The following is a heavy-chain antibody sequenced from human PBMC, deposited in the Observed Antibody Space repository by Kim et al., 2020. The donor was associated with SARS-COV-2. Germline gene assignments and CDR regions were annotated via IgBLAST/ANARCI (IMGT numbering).Heavy chain of an antibody. V-gene: IGHV4-59*01. D-gene: IGHD3-9*01. CDR3: ARGQDRIRYFDWFPNWFDP. J-gene: IGHJ5*02. Sequence: SETLSLTCTVSGGSISSYYWSWIRQPPGKGLEWIGYIYYSGSTNYNPSLKSRVTISVDTSKNQFSLKLSSVTAADTAVYYCARGQDRIRYFDWFPNWFDPWGQGTLVTVSS. CDR1: GGSISSYY. CDR2: IYYSGST.